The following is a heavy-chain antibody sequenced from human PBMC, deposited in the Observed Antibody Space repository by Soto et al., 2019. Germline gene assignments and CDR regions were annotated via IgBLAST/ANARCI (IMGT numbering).Heavy chain of an antibody. CDR3: ARVGVTTFVHHYYYGMDV. V-gene: IGHV1-18*01. Sequence: QVQLVQSGAEVKKPGASVKVSCKASGYTFTSYGISWVRQAPGQGLEWMGWISAYNGNTNYAQKLQGRGTMTTDTATSTAYMELRSLRSDDTAVYYCARVGVTTFVHHYYYGMDVWGQGTTVTVSS. D-gene: IGHD4-17*01. J-gene: IGHJ6*02. CDR2: ISAYNGNT. CDR1: GYTFTSYG.